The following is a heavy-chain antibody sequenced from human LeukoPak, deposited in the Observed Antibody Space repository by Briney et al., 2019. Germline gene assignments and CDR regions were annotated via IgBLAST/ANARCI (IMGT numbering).Heavy chain of an antibody. Sequence: GGSLRLSCAASGNYWMHWVRQAPGKGLEWVATIKRDGSEKYYVDSVKGRFTILRDNAQNSLYLQMNSLRAEDTAMYYCASETTGDFDYWGQGTLVTVSS. CDR3: ASETTGDFDY. J-gene: IGHJ4*02. D-gene: IGHD1-1*01. CDR2: IKRDGSEK. CDR1: GNYW. V-gene: IGHV3-7*01.